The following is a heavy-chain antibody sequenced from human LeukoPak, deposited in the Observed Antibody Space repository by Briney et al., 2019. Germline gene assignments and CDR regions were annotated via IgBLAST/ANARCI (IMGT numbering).Heavy chain of an antibody. CDR2: IKQDGSEK. CDR3: ARVRVGATVDY. V-gene: IGHV3-7*01. D-gene: IGHD1-26*01. Sequence: GGSLRLSCAASGFTFSSYWMSWVRQAPGKGLEWVANIKQDGSEKYYVDSVKGRFTIYRDNAKNSLYLQMNSLRAEDTAVYYCARVRVGATVDYWGQGTLVTVSS. J-gene: IGHJ4*02. CDR1: GFTFSSYW.